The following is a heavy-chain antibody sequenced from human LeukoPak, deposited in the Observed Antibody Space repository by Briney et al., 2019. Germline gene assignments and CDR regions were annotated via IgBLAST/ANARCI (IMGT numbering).Heavy chain of an antibody. Sequence: PGGSLRLSCATSGFTFSSYAMSWVRQAPAKGLEWVSGIGASGGSTSYADSVKGRFTISRDNSKNTLYLQMNSLRTEDTAVYYCAKAEGYDILTGLDYWGQGTLVTVSS. CDR2: IGASGGST. V-gene: IGHV3-23*01. CDR1: GFTFSSYA. D-gene: IGHD3-9*01. CDR3: AKAEGYDILTGLDY. J-gene: IGHJ4*02.